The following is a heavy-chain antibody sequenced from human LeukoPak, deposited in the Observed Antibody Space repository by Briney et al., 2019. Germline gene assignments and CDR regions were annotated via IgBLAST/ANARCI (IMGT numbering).Heavy chain of an antibody. CDR3: AREPPRYYYDSSGYYWFDP. Sequence: APVKVSCKASGYTFTSYDINWVRQATGQGLEWMGWMNRNSGNTGYAQKFQGRVTMTRNTSISTAYMELSSLRSEDTAVYYCAREPPRYYYDSSGYYWFDPWGQGTLVTVSS. V-gene: IGHV1-8*01. D-gene: IGHD3-22*01. CDR1: GYTFTSYD. J-gene: IGHJ5*02. CDR2: MNRNSGNT.